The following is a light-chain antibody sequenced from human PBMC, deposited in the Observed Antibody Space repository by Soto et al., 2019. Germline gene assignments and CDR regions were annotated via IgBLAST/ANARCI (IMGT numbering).Light chain of an antibody. V-gene: IGLV1-51*01. J-gene: IGLJ2*01. CDR3: ATWDSSLSAVV. Sequence: QAVVTQPPSVSAAPGQKVTISCSGSNSNIGGNYVSWYQHLPGAAPKLLIYDNDNRPSEIPDRFSGSKSGTSATLAVTGLQPGDEADYYCATWDSSLSAVVFGGGTKVTVL. CDR2: DND. CDR1: NSNIGGNY.